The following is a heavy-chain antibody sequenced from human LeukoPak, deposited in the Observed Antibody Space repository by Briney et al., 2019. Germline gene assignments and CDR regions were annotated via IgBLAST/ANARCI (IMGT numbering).Heavy chain of an antibody. CDR1: GGTFSRYG. J-gene: IGHJ4*02. Sequence: SVKVSCKASGGTFSRYGISWVRRAPGQGLEWLGGIIPLFGTANYAQKFQGRVTITTDESTSTAYMELNSLRSQDTALYYCATEGQTYYFDNWGQGTLVTVSS. V-gene: IGHV1-69*05. CDR3: ATEGQTYYFDN. CDR2: IIPLFGTA.